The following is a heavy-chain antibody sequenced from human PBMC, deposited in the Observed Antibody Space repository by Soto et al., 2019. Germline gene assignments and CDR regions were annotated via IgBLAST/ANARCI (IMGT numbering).Heavy chain of an antibody. V-gene: IGHV4-39*01. Sequence: QLQLQESGPGLVKPSETLSLTCTVSGGSISSSSYYWGWIRQPPGKGLEWIGSIYYSGSTYYNPSLKSRVTISVDTSKNQFSLKLSSVTAADTAVYYCARHGVATTRDDAFDIWGQGTMVTVSS. CDR1: GGSISSSSYY. CDR2: IYYSGST. D-gene: IGHD5-12*01. J-gene: IGHJ3*02. CDR3: ARHGVATTRDDAFDI.